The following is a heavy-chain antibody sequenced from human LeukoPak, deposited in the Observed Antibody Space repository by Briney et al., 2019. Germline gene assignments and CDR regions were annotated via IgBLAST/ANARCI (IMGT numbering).Heavy chain of an antibody. Sequence: SETLSLTCAVSGGSISSSNWWSWVRQPPGKGLEWIGEIYHSGSTNYNPSLKSRVTMSVDKSKNQFSLKLSSVTAADTAVYYCARDYTAMALGYWGQGTLVTVSS. J-gene: IGHJ4*02. CDR1: GGSISSSNW. V-gene: IGHV4-4*02. CDR2: IYHSGST. D-gene: IGHD5-18*01. CDR3: ARDYTAMALGY.